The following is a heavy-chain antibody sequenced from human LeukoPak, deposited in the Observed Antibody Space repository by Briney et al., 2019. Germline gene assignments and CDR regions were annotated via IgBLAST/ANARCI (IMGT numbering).Heavy chain of an antibody. CDR3: AKDPRARGRYFCDD. Sequence: GGSLRLSCAASGCKFNAYAMCCGSQRPRQGPEWVSMSSSRGDITDYAESVQDRFPISRENAKRARYLHLESPRGDDTAMTSCAKDPRARGRYFCDDWGQGAMVTVSS. D-gene: IGHD3-10*01. CDR1: GCKFNAYA. J-gene: IGHJ4*01. V-gene: IGHV3-23*01. CDR2: SSSRGDIT.